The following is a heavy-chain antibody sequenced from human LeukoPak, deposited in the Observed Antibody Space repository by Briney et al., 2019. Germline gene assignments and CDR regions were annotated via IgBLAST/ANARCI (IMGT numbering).Heavy chain of an antibody. CDR2: IRGKAYGGTT. CDR3: TRDGSGMHYGMDV. Sequence: GRSLRLSCTASGFTFGDYIMSWVRQAPGKGQEWVGFIRGKAYGGTTEYAASVKGRFTISRDDSKSIAYLQVNSLKTEDTAVYYCTRDGSGMHYGMDVWGQGTTVTVSS. V-gene: IGHV3-49*04. CDR1: GFTFGDYI. D-gene: IGHD1-26*01. J-gene: IGHJ6*02.